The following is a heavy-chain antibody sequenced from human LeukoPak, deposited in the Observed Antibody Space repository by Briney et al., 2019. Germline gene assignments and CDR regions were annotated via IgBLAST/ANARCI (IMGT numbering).Heavy chain of an antibody. CDR3: ACDAPGGSSWYRGYNWFGP. D-gene: IGHD6-13*01. Sequence: SETLTLTCAAYGGSFSGYYWSWIRQPPGKGLEWIWVINHSGSTNYNPSLKSRFTISIDTSKNQFSLQLSNVTAADTAVYYCACDAPGGSSWYRGYNWFGPWGQGTLVTVSS. CDR1: GGSFSGYY. CDR2: INHSGST. J-gene: IGHJ5*02. V-gene: IGHV4-34*01.